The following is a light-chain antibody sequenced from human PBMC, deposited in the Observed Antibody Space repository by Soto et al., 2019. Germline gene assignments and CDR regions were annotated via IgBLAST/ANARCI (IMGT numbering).Light chain of an antibody. CDR1: QSVSSW. CDR3: QQRHMWSST. Sequence: TQSPASLSASPGERVTISCRASQSVSSWLAWYQQKPGQAPKLLIYGASTMATGIPARFSGSGSGTDFTLTIGSLEPEDSAVYYCQQRHMWSSTFGQGTRLEI. CDR2: GAS. V-gene: IGKV3-11*01. J-gene: IGKJ5*01.